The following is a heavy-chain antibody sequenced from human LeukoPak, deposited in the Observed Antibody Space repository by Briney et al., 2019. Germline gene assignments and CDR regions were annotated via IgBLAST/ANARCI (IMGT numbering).Heavy chain of an antibody. Sequence: PGGSLRLSCAASGFTFSSYSMNWVRQAPGKGLEWVSYISSSSSTIYYADSVKGRFTISRDNAKNSLYLQMNSLRAEDTAVYYCARDHSVADTDYYYYYYMDVWGKGTTVTVSS. CDR3: ARDHSVADTDYYYYYYMDV. CDR2: ISSSSSTI. J-gene: IGHJ6*03. D-gene: IGHD6-19*01. V-gene: IGHV3-48*01. CDR1: GFTFSSYS.